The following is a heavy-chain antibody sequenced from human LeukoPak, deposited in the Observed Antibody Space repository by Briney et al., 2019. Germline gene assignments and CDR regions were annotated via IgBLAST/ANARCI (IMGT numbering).Heavy chain of an antibody. CDR1: GFTSSSYG. Sequence: GGSLRLSCAASGFTSSSYGMHWVRQAPGKGLEWVAVIWYDGSNKYYADSVKGRFTISRDNSKNTLYLQMNSLRAEDTAVYYCAKGGSSSWDNWFDPWGQGTLVTVSS. D-gene: IGHD6-13*01. CDR2: IWYDGSNK. J-gene: IGHJ5*02. V-gene: IGHV3-30*02. CDR3: AKGGSSSWDNWFDP.